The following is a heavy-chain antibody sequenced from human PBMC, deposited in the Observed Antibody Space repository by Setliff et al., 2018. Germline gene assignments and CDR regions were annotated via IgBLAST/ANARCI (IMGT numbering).Heavy chain of an antibody. V-gene: IGHV1-18*01. CDR1: DYTFLSYG. D-gene: IGHD3-3*01. J-gene: IGHJ4*02. CDR3: ARAPRLEWILPTFDY. Sequence: ASVKVSCKASDYTFLSYGMSWVRQAPGQGFEWMGWISAYTGKTDYAQSFQGRITMTTDTSTSTAYMELRSLRADDTAVYYCARAPRLEWILPTFDYWGQGTPGTVS. CDR2: ISAYTGKT.